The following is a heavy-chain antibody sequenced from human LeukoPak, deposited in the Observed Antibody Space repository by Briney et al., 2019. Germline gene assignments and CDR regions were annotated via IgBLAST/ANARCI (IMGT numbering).Heavy chain of an antibody. D-gene: IGHD2-2*01. CDR3: ARVVWEGGFCSTSSCYFDY. J-gene: IGHJ4*02. CDR2: VYTSGST. Sequence: SETLSLTCTVSGGSISSYYWSWIRQPAGKGLEWIGRVYTSGSTNYNPSLKSRVTMSVDTSKNQFSLKLSSVTAADTAVYYCARVVWEGGFCSTSSCYFDYWGQGTLVTVSS. V-gene: IGHV4-4*07. CDR1: GGSISSYY.